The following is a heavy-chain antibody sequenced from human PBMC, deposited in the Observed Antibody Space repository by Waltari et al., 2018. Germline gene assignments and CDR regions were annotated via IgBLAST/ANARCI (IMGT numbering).Heavy chain of an antibody. Sequence: QVQLVQSGAEVKKPGSSVKVSCKASGGTFSSYAISWVRQAPGQGLEWMGGIIPIFGTANYAQKFQGRVTITADESTSTAYMELSSLRSEDTAVYYCASRPPVVTPIPYYMDVWGKGTTVTVSS. J-gene: IGHJ6*03. D-gene: IGHD2-21*02. CDR1: GGTFSSYA. V-gene: IGHV1-69*12. CDR2: IIPIFGTA. CDR3: ASRPPVVTPIPYYMDV.